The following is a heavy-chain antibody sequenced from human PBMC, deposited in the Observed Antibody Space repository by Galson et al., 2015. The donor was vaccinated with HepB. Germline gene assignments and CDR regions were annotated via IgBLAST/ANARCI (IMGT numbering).Heavy chain of an antibody. CDR2: IYTSGST. CDR3: AREGAVSAIPYFDY. J-gene: IGHJ4*02. Sequence: TLSLTCTVSGGSISSGSYYWSWIRQPAGKGLEWVGRIYTSGSTNYNPSLKSRVTMSVDTSKNQFSLKLSSVTAADTAVYYCAREGAVSAIPYFDYWGQGTLVTVSS. V-gene: IGHV4-61*02. CDR1: GGSISSGSYY. D-gene: IGHD2-21*01.